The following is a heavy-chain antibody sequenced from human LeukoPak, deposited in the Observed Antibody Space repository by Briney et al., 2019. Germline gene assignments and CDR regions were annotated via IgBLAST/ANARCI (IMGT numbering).Heavy chain of an antibody. J-gene: IGHJ3*02. D-gene: IGHD1-26*01. CDR3: ARLLASVSGSYSGYPHAFDI. V-gene: IGHV4-34*01. Sequence: PSETLSLTCAVYGGSFSGYYWSWIRQPPGKGLEWIGEINHSGSTNYNPSLKSRVTISVDTSKNQFSLKLSSATAADTAVYYCARLLASVSGSYSGYPHAFDIWGQGTMVTVSS. CDR2: INHSGST. CDR1: GGSFSGYY.